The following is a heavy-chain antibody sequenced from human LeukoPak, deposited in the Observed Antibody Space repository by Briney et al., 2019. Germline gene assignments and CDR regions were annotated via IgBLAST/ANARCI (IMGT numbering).Heavy chain of an antibody. CDR3: ARDGIRAFDI. J-gene: IGHJ3*02. CDR1: GFTFSSYA. V-gene: IGHV3-30-3*01. CDR2: ISYDGSNK. Sequence: PGGSLRLSCAASGFTFSSYAMPWVRQAPGKGLEWVAVISYDGSNKYYADSVKGRFTISRDNSKNTLYLQMNSLRAEDTAVYYCARDGIRAFDIWGQGTMVTVSS.